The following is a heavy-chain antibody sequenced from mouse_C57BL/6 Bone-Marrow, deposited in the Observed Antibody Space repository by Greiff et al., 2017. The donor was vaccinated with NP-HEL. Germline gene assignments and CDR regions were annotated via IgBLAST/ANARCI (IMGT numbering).Heavy chain of an antibody. CDR2: IRNKANGYTT. Sequence: EVQLVESGGGLVQPGGSLSLSCAASGFTFTDYYMSWVRQPPGKALEWLGFIRNKANGYTTEYSASVKGRFTISRDNSQSILYLQMNALRAEDSATYYCARYIEGRWRSDWYFDVWGTGTTVTVSS. D-gene: IGHD1-1*02. CDR1: GFTFTDYY. V-gene: IGHV7-3*01. CDR3: ARYIEGRWRSDWYFDV. J-gene: IGHJ1*03.